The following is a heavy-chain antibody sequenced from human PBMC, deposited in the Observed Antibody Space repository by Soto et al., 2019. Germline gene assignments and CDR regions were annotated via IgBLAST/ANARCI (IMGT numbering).Heavy chain of an antibody. CDR1: GDSIRSGDYY. CDR2: VYYNGNT. V-gene: IGHV4-30-4*01. J-gene: IGHJ5*02. Sequence: QVQLRESGPGLVKPSQTLSLTCHVSGDSIRSGDYYWSWIRQPPGKGLEWIGYVYYNGNTYSVPSLESRVTMSAETSKNQFSLRLSSVTAADTALYFCARVGIYQGAFDPWGQGTRVTVSS. CDR3: ARVGIYQGAFDP. D-gene: IGHD3-16*02.